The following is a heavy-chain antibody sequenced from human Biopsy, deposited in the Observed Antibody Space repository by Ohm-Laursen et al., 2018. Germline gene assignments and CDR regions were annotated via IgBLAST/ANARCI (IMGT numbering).Heavy chain of an antibody. CDR3: ARQFASGRFYFDY. CDR2: ASATGAAT. Sequence: SLRLSCTASGFTFRSYAMAWARRAPGKGLEWVSTASATGAATYYADSVKGRFIISRDNSKNTLYLQMDILRADDSAIYYCARQFASGRFYFDYWGQGTRVTVSS. D-gene: IGHD3-10*01. V-gene: IGHV3-23*01. CDR1: GFTFRSYA. J-gene: IGHJ4*02.